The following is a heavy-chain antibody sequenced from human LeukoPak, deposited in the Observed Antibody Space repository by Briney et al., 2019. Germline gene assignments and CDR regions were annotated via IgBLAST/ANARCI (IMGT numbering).Heavy chain of an antibody. CDR3: VLGHYGGLFDN. CDR2: IRSDGSTK. Sequence: PGGSLRLSCAASGFTFSRYDMHWVRQAPGKGLEWVAIIRSDGSTKDCVDSVKGRFTISRDNSKDTLYVQMNNLRPDDTAVYFCVLGHYGGLFDNWGQGTLVSV. D-gene: IGHD4-23*01. V-gene: IGHV3-30-3*01. J-gene: IGHJ4*02. CDR1: GFTFSRYD.